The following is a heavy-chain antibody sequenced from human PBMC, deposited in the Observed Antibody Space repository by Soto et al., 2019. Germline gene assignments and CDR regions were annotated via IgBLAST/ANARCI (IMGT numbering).Heavy chain of an antibody. CDR3: AKNYYYDSSGPFDY. D-gene: IGHD3-22*01. J-gene: IGHJ4*02. Sequence: PGWSLRLSCAASGFTFSSYAMSLVRQAPGKGLEWVSAISGSGGSTYYADSVKGRFTISRDNSKNTLYLQMNSLRAEDTAVYYCAKNYYYDSSGPFDYWGQGNLVTVSS. CDR1: GFTFSSYA. CDR2: ISGSGGST. V-gene: IGHV3-23*01.